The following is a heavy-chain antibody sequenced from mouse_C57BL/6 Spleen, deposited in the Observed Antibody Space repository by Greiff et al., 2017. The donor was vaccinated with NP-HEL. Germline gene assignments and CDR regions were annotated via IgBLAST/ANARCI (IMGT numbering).Heavy chain of an antibody. CDR2: INYDGSST. V-gene: IGHV5-16*01. CDR1: GFTFSDYY. J-gene: IGHJ4*01. Sequence: EVQLVESEGGLVQPGSSMKLSCTASGFTFSDYYMAWVRQVPEKGLEWVANINYDGSSTYYLDSLKSRFIISRDNAKNILYLQMSSLKSEDTATYYCARDGNYAMGYWGPGTSVTVSS. D-gene: IGHD1-1*02. CDR3: ARDGNYAMGY.